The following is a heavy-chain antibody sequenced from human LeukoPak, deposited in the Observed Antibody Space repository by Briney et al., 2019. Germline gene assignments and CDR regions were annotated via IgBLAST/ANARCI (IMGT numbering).Heavy chain of an antibody. V-gene: IGHV4-59*08. CDR3: ARLYSSGWSFFDY. D-gene: IGHD6-19*01. J-gene: IGHJ4*02. CDR2: MYHTGHA. Sequence: SETLSLTCNVSGGSISNYYWSWIRQPPGKGLEWIGYMYHTGHAMYNSSLKSRVTMSLDTSKNHFSLKLSSVTAADTAVYYCARLYSSGWSFFDYWGQGTLVTVSS. CDR1: GGSISNYY.